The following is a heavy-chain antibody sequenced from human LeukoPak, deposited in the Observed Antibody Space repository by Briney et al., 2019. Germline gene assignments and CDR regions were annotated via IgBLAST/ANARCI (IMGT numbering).Heavy chain of an antibody. V-gene: IGHV3-53*01. J-gene: IGHJ5*02. CDR3: AKITDRNWFDP. D-gene: IGHD5-24*01. CDR2: IYSGGST. CDR1: GFTVSSNY. Sequence: GGSLRLSCAASGFTVSSNYRSWVRQAPGKGLEWVSVIYSGGSTYYADSVKGRFTISRDNSKNTLYLQMNSLRAEDTAVYYCAKITDRNWFDPWGQGTLVTVSS.